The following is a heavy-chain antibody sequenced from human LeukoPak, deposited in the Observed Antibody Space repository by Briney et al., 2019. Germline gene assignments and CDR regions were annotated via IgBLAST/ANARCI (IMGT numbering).Heavy chain of an antibody. J-gene: IGHJ4*02. Sequence: PGGSLRLSCAASGFTFSSYAMSWVRQAPGKGLEWVANINQDGSEKYYVDSVKGRFTISRDNTKNSLYLQMNSLRAEDTAIYYCARDHVVDGLVFDYWGQGALVTVSS. CDR3: ARDHVVDGLVFDY. CDR1: GFTFSSYA. V-gene: IGHV3-7*03. D-gene: IGHD2-15*01. CDR2: INQDGSEK.